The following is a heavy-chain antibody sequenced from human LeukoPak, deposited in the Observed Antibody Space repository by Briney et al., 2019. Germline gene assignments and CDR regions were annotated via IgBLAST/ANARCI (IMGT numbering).Heavy chain of an antibody. V-gene: IGHV3-7*01. D-gene: IGHD1-7*01. Sequence: PGGSLRLSCAASGFTFSSYWMSWVRQAPGKGLEWVANIKQDGSEKYYVDSVKGRFTISRDNAKNSLYLQMNSLRAEDTAVYYCAKDFTGTSDAFDIWGQGTMVTVSS. CDR2: IKQDGSEK. J-gene: IGHJ3*02. CDR3: AKDFTGTSDAFDI. CDR1: GFTFSSYW.